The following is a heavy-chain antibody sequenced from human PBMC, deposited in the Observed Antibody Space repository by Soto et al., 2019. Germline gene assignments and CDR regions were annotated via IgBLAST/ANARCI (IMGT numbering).Heavy chain of an antibody. D-gene: IGHD3-22*01. Sequence: DVQLLESGGGLVQPGGSLRLSCAASGITISNYPMSWVRQAPGKGLDWVSGISGSGDRTYYADSAKGRFTISKDISKNSLSLQLDNLRVEDTAVYFCVKDDGGYPSTAPHWGQGTLVTVSS. CDR3: VKDDGGYPSTAPH. CDR2: ISGSGDRT. V-gene: IGHV3-23*01. J-gene: IGHJ1*01. CDR1: GITISNYP.